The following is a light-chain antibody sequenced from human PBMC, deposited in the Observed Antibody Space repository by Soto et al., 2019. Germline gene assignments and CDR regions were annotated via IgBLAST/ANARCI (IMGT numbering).Light chain of an antibody. CDR2: GAS. V-gene: IGKV3-20*01. CDR1: QSVRSGY. CDR3: HQYGNSPLT. Sequence: EMVLTQSPGTLSLSPGDRATLSCRASQSVRSGYFAWYQQKPGQAPRLLIVGASSTATGIPDRLSGGGSGTDFNLTISRLEPEDFALYYCHQYGNSPLTFGGGTTVEIK. J-gene: IGKJ4*01.